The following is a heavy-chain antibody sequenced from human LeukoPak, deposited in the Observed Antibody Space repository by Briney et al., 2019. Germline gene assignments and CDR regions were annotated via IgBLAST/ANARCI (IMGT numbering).Heavy chain of an antibody. CDR2: ISSSSSYT. D-gene: IGHD4-23*01. J-gene: IGHJ2*01. CDR1: GFTFSDYY. CDR3: ARLGGRGYFDL. Sequence: PGGSLRLSCAASGFTFSDYYMSWIRQAPGKGLEWVSYISSSSSYTNYADSVKGRFTISRDNAKNSLYLQMNSLRAEDTAVYSCARLGGRGYFDLWGRGTLVTVSS. V-gene: IGHV3-11*06.